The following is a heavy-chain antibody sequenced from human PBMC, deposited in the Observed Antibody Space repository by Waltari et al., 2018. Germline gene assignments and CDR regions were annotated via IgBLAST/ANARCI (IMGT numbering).Heavy chain of an antibody. J-gene: IGHJ4*02. CDR2: ISYIGST. D-gene: IGHD1-26*01. V-gene: IGHV4-30-4*08. CDR1: GGSISSGDYY. CDR3: ARLGGATVFDY. Sequence: QVQLQESGPGLVKPSQTLSLTCTVSGGSISSGDYYWRWIRQPPGKGLEWIGYISYIGSTYYTPSRKSRVTISLDTSKNQFSLKLSSVTAADTAVYYCARLGGATVFDYWGQGTLVTVSS.